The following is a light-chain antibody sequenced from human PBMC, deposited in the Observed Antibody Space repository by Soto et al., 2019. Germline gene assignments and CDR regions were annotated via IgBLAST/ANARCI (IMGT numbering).Light chain of an antibody. J-gene: IGLJ1*01. CDR1: RGAVGPFDF. CDR3: SSYTRSSTYV. V-gene: IGLV2-14*01. CDR2: EVT. Sequence: QSVLTQPPPFPPSPGKPFATSALGTRGAVGPFDFVSWYQHHPGKAPKLIIYEVTYRPSGVSNRFSASKSGNTASLTISGLQAEDEADYYCSSYTRSSTYVFGTGTKLTVL.